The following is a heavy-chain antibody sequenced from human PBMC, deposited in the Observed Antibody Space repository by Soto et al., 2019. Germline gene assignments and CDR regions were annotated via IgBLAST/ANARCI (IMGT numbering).Heavy chain of an antibody. D-gene: IGHD3-10*01. CDR1: GGPMNNYY. Sequence: QVQLQESGPGLVKPSETLSLTCTISGGPMNNYYCSWFRQPRGQGLEWIGYMGYNGFTRYNPSFRSRVAISLDTAEDQVSLNLGSVTAADTALYYCARQGFGELHGLVDVWGQGITVTVSS. CDR2: MGYNGFT. CDR3: ARQGFGELHGLVDV. J-gene: IGHJ6*02. V-gene: IGHV4-59*08.